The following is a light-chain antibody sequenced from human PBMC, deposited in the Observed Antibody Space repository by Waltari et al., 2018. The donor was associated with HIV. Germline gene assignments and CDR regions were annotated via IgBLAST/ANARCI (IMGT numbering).Light chain of an antibody. Sequence: QSALTQPDSVSVYPGQSITISCTGTSSDVGGYNYVSWYQQHPGKAPKLMIYEVSNRPSGVSNRFSGSKSGNTASLTISGLQAEDEADYYCSSYTSSSSVVFGVGTKLTVL. CDR1: SSDVGGYNY. CDR3: SSYTSSSSVV. J-gene: IGLJ2*01. V-gene: IGLV2-14*01. CDR2: EVS.